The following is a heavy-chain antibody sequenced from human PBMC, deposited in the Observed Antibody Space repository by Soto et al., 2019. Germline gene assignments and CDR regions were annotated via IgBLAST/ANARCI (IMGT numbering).Heavy chain of an antibody. CDR3: ARDDEYDDNGLDY. D-gene: IGHD1-1*01. V-gene: IGHV3-33*01. J-gene: IGHJ4*02. Sequence: QVQLVESGGGVVQPGTSLRLSCAASGFLFSRFGMHWVRQAPGKGLEWVAVIVNHGGRKDYADSVRGRFTTSRDNSRTTLFLEMSRLRVEDTAIYCCARDDEYDDNGLDYWGQGTLVTVSS. CDR2: IVNHGGRK. CDR1: GFLFSRFG.